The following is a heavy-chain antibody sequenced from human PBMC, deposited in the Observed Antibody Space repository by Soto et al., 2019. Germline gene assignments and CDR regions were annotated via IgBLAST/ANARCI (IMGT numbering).Heavy chain of an antibody. CDR2: TYYRSKWRH. CDR3: ASGVAYSGFDF. D-gene: IGHD3-16*01. Sequence: SQTLSLTCAISGDSVSSSTAAWNWIRSSPSRGLEWLGRTYYRSKWRHDYAVSVKSRITVNPDTSNNQFSLQLNSVTPDDTAVYYCASGVAYSGFDFWGQGTLVTVS. J-gene: IGHJ4*02. CDR1: GDSVSSSTAA. V-gene: IGHV6-1*01.